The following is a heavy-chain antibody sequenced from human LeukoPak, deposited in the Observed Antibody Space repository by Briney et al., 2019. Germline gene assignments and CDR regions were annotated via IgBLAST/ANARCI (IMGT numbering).Heavy chain of an antibody. J-gene: IGHJ4*02. Sequence: ASVKVCCKASGYTFTSYGISWVRQAPGQGLEWMGWISAYNGNTNYAQKPQGRVTMTTDTSTSTAYMELRSLRSDDTAVYYCARAREWELPDLFDYWGQGTLVTVSS. V-gene: IGHV1-18*01. D-gene: IGHD1-26*01. CDR2: ISAYNGNT. CDR3: ARAREWELPDLFDY. CDR1: GYTFTSYG.